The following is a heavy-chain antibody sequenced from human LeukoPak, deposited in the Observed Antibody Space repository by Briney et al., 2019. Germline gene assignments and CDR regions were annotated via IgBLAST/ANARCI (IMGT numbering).Heavy chain of an antibody. CDR1: GFTVSSNY. J-gene: IGHJ4*02. D-gene: IGHD1-1*01. V-gene: IGHV3-53*01. CDR2: VYSVGST. Sequence: GGSLRLSCAASGFTVSSNYMSWVRQAPGKGLEWVSVVYSVGSTYYADSVKGRFTISRDTSKNTLYLQMNSLSAEDTAVYYCAGRSLGVRFDSWGQGTLVTVSS. CDR3: AGRSLGVRFDS.